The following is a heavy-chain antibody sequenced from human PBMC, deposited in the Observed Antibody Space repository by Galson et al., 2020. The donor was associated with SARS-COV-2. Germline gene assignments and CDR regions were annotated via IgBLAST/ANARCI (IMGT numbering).Heavy chain of an antibody. Sequence: GGSLRLSCAASGFTFKSHAMHWVRQAPGKGLEWVAQIFYDGSDKYYVDSVKGRFTISRDDSENTVYLQMNNLRAKDTAVYYCARDGQSSSGWAFDYWGRGTLVTVSS. CDR3: ARDGQSSSGWAFDY. CDR2: IFYDGSDK. J-gene: IGHJ4*02. CDR1: GFTFKSHA. V-gene: IGHV3-33*01. D-gene: IGHD6-19*01.